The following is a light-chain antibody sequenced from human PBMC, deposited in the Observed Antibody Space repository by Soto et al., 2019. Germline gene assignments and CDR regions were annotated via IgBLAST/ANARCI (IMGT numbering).Light chain of an antibody. V-gene: IGKV1-39*01. CDR3: QQSYGTTMYT. CDR2: AAS. Sequence: DIQMTQSPSSLSASVGDRVTITCRASQIINTYLNWYQQKPGKAPKLLIYAASNLQSWVPSRFSGSGSGTDFTLTISSLQAEDIATYYCQQSYGTTMYTFGQGTKLEIK. CDR1: QIINTY. J-gene: IGKJ2*01.